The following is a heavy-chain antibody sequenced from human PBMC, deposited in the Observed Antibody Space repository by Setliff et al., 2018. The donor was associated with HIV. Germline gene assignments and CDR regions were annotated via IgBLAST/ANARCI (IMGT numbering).Heavy chain of an antibody. D-gene: IGHD3-22*01. Sequence: GGSLRLSCAASGFTFSSYAMHWVRQAPGKGMEWVAVIWYYGSNKYYADSVNGRCTISRDNAKNSLYLQMNSLRAEDTAVYHCARDRAGYYERYWHFDLWGRGTLVTVSS. J-gene: IGHJ2*01. V-gene: IGHV3-33*08. CDR2: IWYYGSNK. CDR3: ARDRAGYYERYWHFDL. CDR1: GFTFSSYA.